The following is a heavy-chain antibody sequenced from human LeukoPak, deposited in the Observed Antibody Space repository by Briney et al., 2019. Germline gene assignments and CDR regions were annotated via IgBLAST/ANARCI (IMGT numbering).Heavy chain of an antibody. V-gene: IGHV3-23*01. Sequence: GGSPRLSCAASGFTFTGYDMNWVRQSPGKGLEWVSGISRSGCNTCYADSVKGRFTISRDNSNNTLCLQMNSLRAEDTALYYCVKVGWLDNWGQGTLV. CDR3: VKVGWLDN. D-gene: IGHD2-15*01. CDR1: GFTFTGYD. J-gene: IGHJ4*02. CDR2: ISRSGCNT.